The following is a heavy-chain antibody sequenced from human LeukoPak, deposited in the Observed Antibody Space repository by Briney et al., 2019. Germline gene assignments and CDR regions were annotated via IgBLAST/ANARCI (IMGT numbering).Heavy chain of an antibody. D-gene: IGHD1-26*01. CDR3: ARALREPGHGYGMDV. CDR2: MNPNNPNT. Sequence: ASVKVSCKASGYTFTSYDIHWVRQATGQGLEWMGWMNPNNPNTGYAQKFQGRVTMTRNTSISTAYMELSSLISEDTAVYYCARALREPGHGYGMDVWGQGTTVTVSS. CDR1: GYTFTSYD. J-gene: IGHJ6*02. V-gene: IGHV1-8*01.